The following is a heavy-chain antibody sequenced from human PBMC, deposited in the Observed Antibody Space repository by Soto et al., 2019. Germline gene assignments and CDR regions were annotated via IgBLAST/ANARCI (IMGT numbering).Heavy chain of an antibody. D-gene: IGHD3-9*01. Sequence: EVQLLESGGDLVQPGGSLRLSCAASGFTFTSYAMSWIRQAPGKGLEWVSAITGGGDNTYYADSVKGRFTISRDNSKNTRDLQMNSLRAEDTAFYYCTQDGGSRDWLTVNWGQGTLVTVSS. CDR2: ITGGGDNT. CDR3: TQDGGSRDWLTVN. V-gene: IGHV3-23*01. J-gene: IGHJ4*02. CDR1: GFTFTSYA.